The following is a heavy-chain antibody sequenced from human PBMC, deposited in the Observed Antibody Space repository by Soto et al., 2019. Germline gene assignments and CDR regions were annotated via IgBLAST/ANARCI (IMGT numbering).Heavy chain of an antibody. CDR2: IYHSGST. V-gene: IGHV4-30-2*01. J-gene: IGHJ5*02. CDR1: GGSISIGGYS. CDR3: ARGVAASPSCWFDP. Sequence: SETLSLTCAVSGGSISIGGYSLSWIRQPPGKGLEWIGYIYHSGSTYYNPSLKSRVTISVDRSKNQFSLKLSSVTAADKAVYYCARGVAASPSCWFDPWGQGTLVTVSS. D-gene: IGHD6-6*01.